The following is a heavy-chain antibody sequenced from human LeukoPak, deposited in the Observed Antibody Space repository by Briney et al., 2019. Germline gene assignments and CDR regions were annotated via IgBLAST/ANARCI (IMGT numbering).Heavy chain of an antibody. D-gene: IGHD3-10*01. J-gene: IGHJ6*02. Sequence: ASVKVSCKASGYTFTGYYMHWVRQAPGQGLEWMGWINPNSGGTNYAQKFQGRATMTRDTSISTAYMELSSLRSEDTAVYYCARVRDYYGSGSYYNPYYYGMDVWGQGTTVTVSS. CDR3: ARVRDYYGSGSYYNPYYYGMDV. V-gene: IGHV1-2*02. CDR1: GYTFTGYY. CDR2: INPNSGGT.